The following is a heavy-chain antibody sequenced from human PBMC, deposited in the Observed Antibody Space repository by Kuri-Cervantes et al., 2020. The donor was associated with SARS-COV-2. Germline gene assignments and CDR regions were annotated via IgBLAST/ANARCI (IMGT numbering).Heavy chain of an antibody. Sequence: ASVKVSCKASGYVFTSYYMHWVRQAPGQGLEWMGIINPSGGSTSYAQKFQGRVTMTRDTSTSTVYVELRSLRAEDTAVYYCARVGRFRGNYFDYWGQGTLVTVSS. CDR2: INPSGGST. V-gene: IGHV1-46*01. D-gene: IGHD3-10*01. CDR3: ARVGRFRGNYFDY. CDR1: GYVFTSYY. J-gene: IGHJ4*02.